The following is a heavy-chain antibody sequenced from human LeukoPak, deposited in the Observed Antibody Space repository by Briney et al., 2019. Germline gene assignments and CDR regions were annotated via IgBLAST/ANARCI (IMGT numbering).Heavy chain of an antibody. Sequence: SETLSLTCAVYGGSFTIYSWTWIRQPPGKSLEWVGEISPSGNTQYNPSLKSRVTISLDASKSQFYLKLNSVTAADTAVYYCARRVRSAAYRLDYWGQGTLVTVSS. CDR1: GGSFTIYS. D-gene: IGHD2-15*01. V-gene: IGHV4-34*01. CDR2: ISPSGNT. J-gene: IGHJ4*02. CDR3: ARRVRSAAYRLDY.